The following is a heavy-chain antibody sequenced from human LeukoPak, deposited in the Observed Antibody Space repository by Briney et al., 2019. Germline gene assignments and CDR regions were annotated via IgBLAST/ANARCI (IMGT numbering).Heavy chain of an antibody. CDR1: GGTFSSYA. CDR3: ARVNVVVPAAMRGWYFDL. CDR2: IIPIFGTA. Sequence: ASVKVSCKASGGTFSSYAISWVRQAPGQGLEWMGGIIPIFGTANYAQKFQGRVTIIADECTSTAYMELSSLRSEDTAVYYCARVNVVVPAAMRGWYFDLWGRGTLVTVSS. D-gene: IGHD2-2*01. V-gene: IGHV1-69*13. J-gene: IGHJ2*01.